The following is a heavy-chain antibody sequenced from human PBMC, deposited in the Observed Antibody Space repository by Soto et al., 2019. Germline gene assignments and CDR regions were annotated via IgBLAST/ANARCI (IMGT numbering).Heavy chain of an antibody. J-gene: IGHJ4*02. CDR1: GFTVSSNY. CDR2: IYSGGST. V-gene: IGHV3-66*01. Sequence: EVQLVESGGGLVQPGGSLRLSCAASGFTVSSNYMSWVRQAPGKGLEWVSVIYSGGSTYYADSVKGRCTISSDNSKNTLYHQMKSLRAEDTAVYYCARDHSTVTTLGYWGQGTLVTVSS. CDR3: ARDHSTVTTLGY. D-gene: IGHD4-17*01.